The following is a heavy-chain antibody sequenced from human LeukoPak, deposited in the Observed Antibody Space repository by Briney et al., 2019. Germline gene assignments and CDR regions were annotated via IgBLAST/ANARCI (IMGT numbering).Heavy chain of an antibody. D-gene: IGHD6-6*01. J-gene: IGHJ6*03. CDR3: ARVQLVDYYYYSYMDV. CDR1: GFIFDDYG. V-gene: IGHV3-20*04. CDR2: INWNGGST. Sequence: GGSLRLSCAAFGFIFDDYGMSWVRQAPGKGLEWVSGINWNGGSTGYADSVKGRFTISRDNAKNSLYSQMNSLRAEDTALYYCARVQLVDYYYYSYMDVWGKGTTVTVSS.